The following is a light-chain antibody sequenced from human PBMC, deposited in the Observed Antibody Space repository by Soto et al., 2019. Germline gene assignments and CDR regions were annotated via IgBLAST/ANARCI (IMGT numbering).Light chain of an antibody. CDR2: DAS. CDR3: QTYDNYPPYT. V-gene: IGKV1-33*01. Sequence: DIQMTQSPSSLSASVGDRVTITCQASQDISNYLNWYQQKPGKAPKLLIYDASSLETGVPSRFSGSGSGTDFTFTISSLQPEDIATYYCQTYDNYPPYTFGQGTKVEIE. CDR1: QDISNY. J-gene: IGKJ2*01.